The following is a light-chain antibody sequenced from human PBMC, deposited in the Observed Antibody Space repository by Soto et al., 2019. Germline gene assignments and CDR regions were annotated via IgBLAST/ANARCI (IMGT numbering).Light chain of an antibody. CDR1: SYNIGSNT. Sequence: QSVLTQPPSASGTPGQRVTISCSGSSYNIGSNTVNWYQQVPGTAPKLLIYSNNQRPSGVPDRFSGSKSGTSASLAISGLQSEDEADYYCAAWDDSLNGWVFGGGTKVTVL. V-gene: IGLV1-44*01. CDR2: SNN. CDR3: AAWDDSLNGWV. J-gene: IGLJ3*02.